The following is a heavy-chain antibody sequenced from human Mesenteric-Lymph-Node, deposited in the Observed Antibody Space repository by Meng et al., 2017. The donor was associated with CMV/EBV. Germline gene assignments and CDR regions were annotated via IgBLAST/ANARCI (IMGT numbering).Heavy chain of an antibody. CDR3: AKSNAYSSGWSFDY. CDR2: ISGSSDYI. Sequence: GESLKISCAASGFTFSSYSMNWVRQAPGKGLEWVSSISGSSDYIYYADSVKGRFTISRDNTKNSLYLQMNSLRAEDTAVYYCAKSNAYSSGWSFDYWGQGTLVTVSS. D-gene: IGHD6-19*01. J-gene: IGHJ4*02. V-gene: IGHV3-21*06. CDR1: GFTFSSYS.